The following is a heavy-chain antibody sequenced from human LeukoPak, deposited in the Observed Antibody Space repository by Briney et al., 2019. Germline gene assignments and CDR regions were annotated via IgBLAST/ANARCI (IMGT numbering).Heavy chain of an antibody. CDR2: VYNTGST. CDR3: ARHILEEHWFDP. J-gene: IGHJ5*02. V-gene: IGHV4-39*01. D-gene: IGHD1-1*01. CDR1: GGSMSSENEY. Sequence: SETLSLTCSVSGGSMSSENEYWGWIRQTPGKGLEWIGSVYNTGSTDYNPSLKRRFSISIDTSKNQFCLKVTSVTAADTAVYYCARHILEEHWFDPWGLGTLVIVSS.